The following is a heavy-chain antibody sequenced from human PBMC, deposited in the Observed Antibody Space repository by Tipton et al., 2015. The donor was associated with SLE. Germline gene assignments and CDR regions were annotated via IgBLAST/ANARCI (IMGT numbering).Heavy chain of an antibody. V-gene: IGHV3-30*02. J-gene: IGHJ2*01. Sequence: SLRLSCAASGFTVSSNYMSWVRPAPGKGLEWVAFIRYDGSNKYYADSVKGRFTISRDNSKNTLYLQMNSLRAEDTAVYYCAKDRLGLMYFDLWGRGTLVTVSS. D-gene: IGHD4/OR15-4a*01. CDR3: AKDRLGLMYFDL. CDR2: IRYDGSNK. CDR1: GFTVSSNY.